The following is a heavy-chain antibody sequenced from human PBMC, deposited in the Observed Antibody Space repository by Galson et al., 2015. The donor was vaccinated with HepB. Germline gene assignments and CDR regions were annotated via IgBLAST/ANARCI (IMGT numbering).Heavy chain of an antibody. Sequence: SLRLSCAASGFTFNMYSMNWVRQAPGKGLEWVSSISGSTNYIHYADSVKGRFTISRDNAKNSLYLQMNSLRAEDTAVYYCARGPARYGANSGPFGYWGQGTLVPVSS. CDR3: ARGPARYGANSGPFGY. D-gene: IGHD4-23*01. CDR2: ISGSTNYI. J-gene: IGHJ4*02. V-gene: IGHV3-21*01. CDR1: GFTFNMYS.